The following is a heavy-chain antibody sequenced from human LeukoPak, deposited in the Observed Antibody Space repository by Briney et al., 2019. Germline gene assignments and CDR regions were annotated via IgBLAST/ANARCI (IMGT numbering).Heavy chain of an antibody. D-gene: IGHD4-17*01. CDR1: GGSFSGYY. Sequence: PSETLSLTCAVYGGSFSGYYWSWIRQPPGKGLEWIGEINHSGSTNYNPSLKSRVTISVDTSKNQFSLKLSSVTAADTAVYYCATPGHMTTVSPPGDAFDIWGQGTMVTVSS. J-gene: IGHJ3*02. CDR2: INHSGST. V-gene: IGHV4-34*01. CDR3: ATPGHMTTVSPPGDAFDI.